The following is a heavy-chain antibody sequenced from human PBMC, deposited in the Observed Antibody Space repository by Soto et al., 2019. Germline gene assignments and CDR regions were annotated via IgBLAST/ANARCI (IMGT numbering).Heavy chain of an antibody. CDR2: ISAYNGNT. J-gene: IGHJ4*02. V-gene: IGHV1-18*04. Sequence: QVQLVQSGAEVKKPGASVKVSCKASGYTFTSYGISWVRQAPGQGLEWMGWISAYNGNTNYPQKLQGRVTMTTDTSTSTAYMEMRSLRSDDTAVYYCARDRQAYIAAADSDYWGQGTLVTVSS. D-gene: IGHD6-13*01. CDR3: ARDRQAYIAAADSDY. CDR1: GYTFTSYG.